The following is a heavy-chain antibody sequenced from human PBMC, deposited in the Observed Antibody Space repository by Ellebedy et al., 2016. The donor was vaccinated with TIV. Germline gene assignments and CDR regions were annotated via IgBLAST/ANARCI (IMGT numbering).Heavy chain of an antibody. CDR1: GFTFDDYA. Sequence: PGGSLRLSCAASGFTFDDYAMHWVRQAPGKGLEWVSGITWNSGSIGYADSVKGRFTISRDNAKNSLYLQMNSLGAEDTALYYCAKADSGSFVKHVSWFDPWGQGTLVTISS. CDR2: ITWNSGSI. V-gene: IGHV3-9*01. D-gene: IGHD1-26*01. CDR3: AKADSGSFVKHVSWFDP. J-gene: IGHJ5*02.